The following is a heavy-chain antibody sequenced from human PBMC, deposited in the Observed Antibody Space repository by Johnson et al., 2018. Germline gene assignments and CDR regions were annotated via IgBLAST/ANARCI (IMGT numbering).Heavy chain of an antibody. CDR1: GYTFTSYS. CDR2: INPTGGST. V-gene: IGHV1-46*01. D-gene: IGHD6-19*01. J-gene: IGHJ6*03. CDR3: ARGQWLVSYMDV. Sequence: QVRLVQSGAEVKKPGASVKVSCQASGYTFTSYSMHWVRQAPGQGLEWMGIINPTGGSTTYAQKFQGRVTMTRDTSTSTVYMELSSLRSDDTAVYYCARGQWLVSYMDVWGKGTTVTVSS.